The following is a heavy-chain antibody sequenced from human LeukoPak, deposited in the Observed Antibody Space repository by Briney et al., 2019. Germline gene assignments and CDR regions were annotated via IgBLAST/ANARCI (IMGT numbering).Heavy chain of an antibody. CDR2: IKQDGSEK. CDR1: GFTFSSSW. J-gene: IGHJ4*02. V-gene: IGHV3-7*01. D-gene: IGHD3-16*01. CDR3: ARDQREITFGGVIMVPFDY. Sequence: GGSLRLSCAASGFTFSSSWMSWVRQAPGKGLEWVANIKQDGSEKYYVDSVKGRFTISRDNAKNPLYLQMNSLRAEDTAVYYCARDQREITFGGVIMVPFDYWGQGTLVTVSS.